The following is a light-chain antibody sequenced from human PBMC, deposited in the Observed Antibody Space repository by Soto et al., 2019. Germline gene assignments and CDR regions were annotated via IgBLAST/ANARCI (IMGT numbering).Light chain of an antibody. V-gene: IGLV1-44*01. CDR2: NNN. Sequence: QSALTQPPSASGTPGQRVTISCSGGSSNIGTNAVNWYQQLPGTAPKLLIYNNNQRPSGVPDRFSGSKSGTAASLAISGRQSEDEADYYCAAWDDSLNGYVFGTGTKLTVL. J-gene: IGLJ1*01. CDR1: SSNIGTNA. CDR3: AAWDDSLNGYV.